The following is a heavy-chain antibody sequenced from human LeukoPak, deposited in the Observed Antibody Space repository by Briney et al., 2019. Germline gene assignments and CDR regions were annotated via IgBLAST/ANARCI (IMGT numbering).Heavy chain of an antibody. D-gene: IGHD6-25*01. V-gene: IGHV4-59*01. Sequence: SETLSLTCTVSGGSISSYYWSWIRQPPGKGLEWIGYIYYSGSTNYNPSLKSRVTISVDTSKNQFSLKLSSVTAADTAVYYCARSSAAGGRFDYWGQGTLVTVSS. J-gene: IGHJ4*02. CDR3: ARSSAAGGRFDY. CDR2: IYYSGST. CDR1: GGSISSYY.